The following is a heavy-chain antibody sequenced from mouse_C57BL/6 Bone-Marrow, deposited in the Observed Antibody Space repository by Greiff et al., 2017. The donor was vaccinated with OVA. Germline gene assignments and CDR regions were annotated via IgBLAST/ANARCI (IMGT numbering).Heavy chain of an antibody. Sequence: QVQLKQSGAELVRPGSSVKLSCKASGYTFTSYWMDWVKQRPGQGLEWIGNIYPSDSETHYNQKFKDKATLTVDKSSSTAYMQLSSLTSEDSAVYYCARGYAAWFAYWGQGTLVTVSA. D-gene: IGHD2-2*01. CDR2: IYPSDSET. J-gene: IGHJ3*01. V-gene: IGHV1-61*01. CDR3: ARGYAAWFAY. CDR1: GYTFTSYW.